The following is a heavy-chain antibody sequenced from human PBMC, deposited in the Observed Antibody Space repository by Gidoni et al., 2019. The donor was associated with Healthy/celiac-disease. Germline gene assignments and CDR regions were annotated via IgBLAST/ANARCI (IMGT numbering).Heavy chain of an antibody. Sequence: EVPLLESGGGLVQPGGSLRLSCSASAFTFSSYAMSWVRQAPGKGLEWVSAISGSGGSTYYADSVKGRFTISRDNSKNTLYLQMNSMRAEDTAVYYCAKDAGWYGAFDIWGQGTMVTVSS. CDR1: AFTFSSYA. CDR3: AKDAGWYGAFDI. V-gene: IGHV3-23*01. CDR2: ISGSGGST. J-gene: IGHJ3*02. D-gene: IGHD6-19*01.